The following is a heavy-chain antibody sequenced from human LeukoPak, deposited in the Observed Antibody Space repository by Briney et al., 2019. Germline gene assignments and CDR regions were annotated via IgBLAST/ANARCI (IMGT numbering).Heavy chain of an antibody. J-gene: IGHJ4*02. Sequence: GGSLRLSCAASGFTFSSFAMSWVRQAPEKGLEWVSTVSSGVGSTYYADSVKDRFTISRDNPRNTLYLQMNRLRAEDTAVYYCARGTGGTNYRSPEYWGQGTLVTVSS. CDR3: ARGTGGTNYRSPEY. V-gene: IGHV3-23*01. CDR2: VSSGVGST. CDR1: GFTFSSFA. D-gene: IGHD1-26*01.